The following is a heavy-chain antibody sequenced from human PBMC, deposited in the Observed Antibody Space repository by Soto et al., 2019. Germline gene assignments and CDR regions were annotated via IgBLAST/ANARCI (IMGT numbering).Heavy chain of an antibody. J-gene: IGHJ4*02. Sequence: GGSLRLSCAASGFTFSSYAMHWVRQAPGKGLEYVSAISSNGGSTYYADSVKGRFTISRDNSKNTLYLQMGSLRAEDMAVYYCAREGLQLSPGLDYWGQGTLVTVSS. CDR1: GFTFSSYA. CDR2: ISSNGGST. CDR3: AREGLQLSPGLDY. D-gene: IGHD6-13*01. V-gene: IGHV3-64*02.